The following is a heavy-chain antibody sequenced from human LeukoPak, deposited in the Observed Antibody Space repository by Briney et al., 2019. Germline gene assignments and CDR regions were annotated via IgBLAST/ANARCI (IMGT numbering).Heavy chain of an antibody. V-gene: IGHV3-7*05. D-gene: IGHD3-10*01. Sequence: GGSLRLSCATSGFTFSTYWMTWVRQAPGKGLEWVANIKPDGSEKYYVDSVKGRFIISRDNAKKSLYLQMNSLRAEDTAVYYCVRGSSGTVVRGVSWAWFDPWGQGTLVTVSP. CDR3: VRGSSGTVVRGVSWAWFDP. CDR1: GFTFSTYW. J-gene: IGHJ5*02. CDR2: IKPDGSEK.